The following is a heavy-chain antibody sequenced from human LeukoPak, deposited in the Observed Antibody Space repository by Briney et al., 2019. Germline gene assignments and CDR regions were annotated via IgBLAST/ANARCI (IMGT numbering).Heavy chain of an antibody. V-gene: IGHV4-34*01. J-gene: IGHJ6*03. CDR3: ARRRGYYYYMDV. CDR2: INHSGST. CDR1: GGSFSGYY. Sequence: SETLSLTCAVYGGSFSGYYWSWIRQPPGKGLEWIGEINHSGSTNYNPSLKSRVTISVDTSKNQFSLKLSSVTAADTAVYLAARRRGYYYYMDVWGKGTTVTVSS. D-gene: IGHD6-6*01.